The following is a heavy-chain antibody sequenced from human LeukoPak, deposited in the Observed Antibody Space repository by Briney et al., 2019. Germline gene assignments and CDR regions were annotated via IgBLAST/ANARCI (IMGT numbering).Heavy chain of an antibody. Sequence: GGSLRLSCAASGFILSDYSMNWVRQAPGKGLEWISYIGISSGNTNYADSVKGRFTISGDKAKNSLYLQMNSLRVEDTAVYYCARDYKYAFDNWGQGTLVTVSS. CDR3: ARDYKYAFDN. V-gene: IGHV3-48*01. CDR1: GFILSDYS. CDR2: IGISSGNT. D-gene: IGHD5-24*01. J-gene: IGHJ4*02.